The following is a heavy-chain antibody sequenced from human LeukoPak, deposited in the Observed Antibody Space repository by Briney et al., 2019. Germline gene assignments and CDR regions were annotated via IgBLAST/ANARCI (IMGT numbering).Heavy chain of an antibody. CDR1: GYTFTSYY. V-gene: IGHV1-2*02. CDR2: INPNSGGT. Sequence: ASVKVSCKASGYTFTSYYMHWVRQAPGQGLEWMGWINPNSGGTNYAQKFQGRVTMTRDTSISTAYVELSRLRSDDTAVYYCARVGYYDSSGYYPNYWGQGTLVTVSS. D-gene: IGHD3-22*01. J-gene: IGHJ4*02. CDR3: ARVGYYDSSGYYPNY.